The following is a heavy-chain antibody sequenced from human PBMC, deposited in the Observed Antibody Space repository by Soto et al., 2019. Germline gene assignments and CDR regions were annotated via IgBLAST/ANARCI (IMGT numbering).Heavy chain of an antibody. CDR3: AFHYGDPITWFDP. J-gene: IGHJ5*02. CDR2: IIPIFGTA. D-gene: IGHD4-17*01. Sequence: SVKVSCKASGGTFSSYAISWVRQAPGQGLEWMGGIIPIFGTANYAQKFQGRVTITADKSTSTAYMELSSLRSEDTAVYYCAFHYGDPITWFDPWGQGTMVTVYS. CDR1: GGTFSSYA. V-gene: IGHV1-69*06.